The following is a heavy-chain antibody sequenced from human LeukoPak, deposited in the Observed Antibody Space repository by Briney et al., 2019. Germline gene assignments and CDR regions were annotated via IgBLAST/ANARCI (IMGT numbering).Heavy chain of an antibody. Sequence: GGSLRLSCAASGFTFSNAWMSWVRQAPGRGLEWVGRIKSKTDGGTTDYAAPVKGRFTISRDDSKNTLYLQMNSLKTEDTAVYYCTSKDCSGGSCYFSVYFQHWGQGTLVTVSS. J-gene: IGHJ1*01. CDR2: IKSKTDGGTT. D-gene: IGHD2-15*01. CDR1: GFTFSNAW. CDR3: TSKDCSGGSCYFSVYFQH. V-gene: IGHV3-15*01.